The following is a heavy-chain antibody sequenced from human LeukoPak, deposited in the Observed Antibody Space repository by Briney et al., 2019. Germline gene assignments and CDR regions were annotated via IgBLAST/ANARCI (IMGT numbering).Heavy chain of an antibody. CDR3: ARDQSGDAFDI. J-gene: IGHJ3*02. D-gene: IGHD1-26*01. V-gene: IGHV3-30*04. Sequence: GGSLRLSCAASGFTFSSYAMHWVRQAPGKGLEWVAVILYDGSNKYYADSVKGRFTISRDNSKNTLSLQMNSLRPEDTAVYYCARDQSGDAFDIWGQGTMVTVSS. CDR1: GFTFSSYA. CDR2: ILYDGSNK.